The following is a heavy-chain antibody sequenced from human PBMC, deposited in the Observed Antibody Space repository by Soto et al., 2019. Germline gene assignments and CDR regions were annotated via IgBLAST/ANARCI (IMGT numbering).Heavy chain of an antibody. CDR1: GYTFTTYA. V-gene: IGHV1-3*01. CDR2: INAGNGNA. CDR3: ARGDSSSWSSKGDFDY. D-gene: IGHD6-13*01. Sequence: ASVKVSCKASGYTFTTYAMHCVRQAPGQRLEWMGWINAGNGNANYAQKLQGRVTMTTDTSTSTAYMELRSLRSDDTAVYYCARGDSSSWSSKGDFDYWGQGTLVTVSS. J-gene: IGHJ4*02.